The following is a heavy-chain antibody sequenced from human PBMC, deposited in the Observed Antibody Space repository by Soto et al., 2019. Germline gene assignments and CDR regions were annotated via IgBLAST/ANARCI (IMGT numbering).Heavy chain of an antibody. V-gene: IGHV2-5*02. CDR3: AHSQGYRLFGVVIGAHLFDP. J-gene: IGHJ5*02. Sequence: QITLKESGPTLVKPTQTLTLTCSFSGFSLSTSGVAAGRIRQRPGKGLEWLALGYWDDDKRYSPSLRDRLNITKDTSNNKFFLTVTNMDPADTATYYCAHSQGYRLFGVVIGAHLFDPWGQGIMVTVSS. CDR1: GFSLSTSGVA. D-gene: IGHD3-3*01. CDR2: GYWDDDK.